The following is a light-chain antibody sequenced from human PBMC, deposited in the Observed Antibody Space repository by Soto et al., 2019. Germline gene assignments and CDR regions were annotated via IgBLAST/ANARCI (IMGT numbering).Light chain of an antibody. CDR3: GVYMGSGIWV. J-gene: IGLJ3*02. CDR1: SGSVATIYY. Sequence: QTVVTQEPSFSVSPGGTVTLTCGLSSGSVATIYYPSWYQQNPGQAPRTVIYITNTRSSGVPNRFSGSILGNKAALTITGAQADDESNYYCGVYMGSGIWVFGGGTKLTVL. CDR2: ITN. V-gene: IGLV8-61*01.